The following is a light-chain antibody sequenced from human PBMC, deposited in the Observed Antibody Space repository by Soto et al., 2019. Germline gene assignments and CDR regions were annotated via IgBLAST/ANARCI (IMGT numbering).Light chain of an antibody. V-gene: IGLV2-8*01. Sequence: QSVLAQPPSASGSPGQSVTISCTGSGSDIGAYNFVSWYQQHPGKAPKLMMFGVTERPSGVPDRFSGSKSGNTASLPVSGLQADDEAVYYCYSYAGRNIWVFGGGTKVTVL. CDR1: GSDIGAYNF. J-gene: IGLJ3*02. CDR3: YSYAGRNIWV. CDR2: GVT.